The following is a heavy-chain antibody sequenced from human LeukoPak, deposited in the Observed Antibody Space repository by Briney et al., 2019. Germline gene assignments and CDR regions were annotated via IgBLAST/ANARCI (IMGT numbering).Heavy chain of an antibody. CDR2: ISGDGGST. Sequence: GGSLRLSCAASGFTFDDYAMHWVRQAPGKGLEWVSLISGDGGSTYYADSVKGRFTISRDNSKNSLYLQMNSLRTEDTALYYCAKDRGDVLLWLGEENWFDPWGQGTLVTVSS. CDR3: AKDRGDVLLWLGEENWFDP. V-gene: IGHV3-43*02. J-gene: IGHJ5*02. CDR1: GFTFDDYA. D-gene: IGHD3-10*01.